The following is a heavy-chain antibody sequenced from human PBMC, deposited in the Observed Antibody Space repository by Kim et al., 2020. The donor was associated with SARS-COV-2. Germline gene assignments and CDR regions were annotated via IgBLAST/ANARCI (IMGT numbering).Heavy chain of an antibody. V-gene: IGHV3-15*01. Sequence: RFTISRDDSKNTLYLQMNSLKTEDTAVYYCTTYYYYYDSSGYPSRTDFDYWGQGTLVTVSS. CDR3: TTYYYYYDSSGYPSRTDFDY. D-gene: IGHD3-22*01. J-gene: IGHJ4*02.